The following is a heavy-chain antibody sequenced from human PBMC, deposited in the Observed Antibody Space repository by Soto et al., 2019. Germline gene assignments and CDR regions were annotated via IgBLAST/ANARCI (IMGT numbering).Heavy chain of an antibody. D-gene: IGHD6-19*01. V-gene: IGHV1-18*04. CDR2: ISAYNGNT. J-gene: IGHJ6*02. Sequence: ASVKVSCKASGYTFTSYGISWVRQAPGQGLERMGWISAYNGNTNYAQKLQGRVTMTTDTSTSTAYMELRSLRSDDTAVYYCARDRIAVAGTYYYYYYGMDVWGQGTKVTVYS. CDR1: GYTFTSYG. CDR3: ARDRIAVAGTYYYYYYGMDV.